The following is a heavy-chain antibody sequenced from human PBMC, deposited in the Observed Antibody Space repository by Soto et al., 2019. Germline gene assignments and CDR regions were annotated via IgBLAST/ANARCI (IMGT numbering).Heavy chain of an antibody. D-gene: IGHD2-15*01. J-gene: IGHJ1*01. Sequence: QVQLVQSGAEVKKPGASVKVSCKASGYTFTSYGISWVLQAPGQGLDWMGWISAYNGNTNYAQKLQGRVTMTTDTAPSTGYMGLRSLRSDDTVVYYCGRDAFVVVVAARQEYFQHWGLGTLVTVSS. CDR1: GYTFTSYG. CDR3: GRDAFVVVVAARQEYFQH. CDR2: ISAYNGNT. V-gene: IGHV1-18*01.